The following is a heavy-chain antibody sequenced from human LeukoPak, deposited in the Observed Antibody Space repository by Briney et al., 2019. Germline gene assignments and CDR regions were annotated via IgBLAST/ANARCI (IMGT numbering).Heavy chain of an antibody. CDR2: IYYSGST. D-gene: IGHD3-22*01. V-gene: IGHV4-30-4*01. CDR1: GGSISSGDFY. J-gene: IGHJ5*02. Sequence: PSETLSLTCTVSGGSISSGDFYWSWIRQPPGKGLEWIGYIYYSGSTYYNPSLKSRVTISVDTSKNQFSLKLSSVTAADTAVYYCASGPGYDNWFDPWGQGTLVTVSS. CDR3: ASGPGYDNWFDP.